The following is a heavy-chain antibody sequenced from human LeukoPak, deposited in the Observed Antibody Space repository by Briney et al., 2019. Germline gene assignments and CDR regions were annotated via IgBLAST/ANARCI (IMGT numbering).Heavy chain of an antibody. CDR1: GYTFTSYD. J-gene: IGHJ3*02. D-gene: IGHD3-3*01. CDR3: ARGRTYYDFWSGYHDAFDI. CDR2: MNPNSGNT. Sequence: ASVKVSCKASGYTFTSYDINWVRQATGQGLEWMGWMNPNSGNTGYAQKFQGRVTMTRDTSISTAYMELSRLRSDDTAVYYCARGRTYYDFWSGYHDAFDIWGQGTMVTVSS. V-gene: IGHV1-8*01.